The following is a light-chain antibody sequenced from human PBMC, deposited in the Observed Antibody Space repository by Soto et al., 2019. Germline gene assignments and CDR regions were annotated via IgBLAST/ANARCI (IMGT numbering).Light chain of an antibody. CDR2: DGS. CDR1: QSISTR. CDR3: QPYNSYWT. J-gene: IGKJ1*01. Sequence: IRMTQSPSTLSASVGNRDTITCRASQSISTRLAWYKQKPGKAPKFLIYDGSSLESGVPSRFSGSGSGTEFTLTLSSLQPDDFVTYYCQPYNSYWTFGQGTKVDIK. V-gene: IGKV1-5*01.